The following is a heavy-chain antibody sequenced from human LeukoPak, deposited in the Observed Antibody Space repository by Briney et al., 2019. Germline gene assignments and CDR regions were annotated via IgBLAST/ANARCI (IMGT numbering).Heavy chain of an antibody. Sequence: GGSLRLSCAASGFTFAAYTMTWVRQAPGKGLEWVSSISASTKFIFYADSVKGRFTISRDNAGNSLYLQMNSLRAEDTALYYCARGGSGGTPVPYYSDYWGQGTLVTVSS. CDR2: ISASTKFI. D-gene: IGHD2-15*01. CDR3: ARGGSGGTPVPYYSDY. CDR1: GFTFAAYT. J-gene: IGHJ4*02. V-gene: IGHV3-21*01.